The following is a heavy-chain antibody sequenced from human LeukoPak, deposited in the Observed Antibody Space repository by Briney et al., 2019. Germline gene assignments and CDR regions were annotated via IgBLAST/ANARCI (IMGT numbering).Heavy chain of an antibody. CDR1: GGSISSYY. CDR2: IYYSGSA. D-gene: IGHD3-22*01. CDR3: ARNLVVIEAFDI. V-gene: IGHV4-59*01. J-gene: IGHJ3*02. Sequence: PSETLSLTCTVSGGSISSYYWSGIRQPPGKGLEWIGYIYYSGSANYNPSLKSRVTISVDTSKNQFSLRLSSVTAADTAVYYCARNLVVIEAFDIWGQGTMVTVS.